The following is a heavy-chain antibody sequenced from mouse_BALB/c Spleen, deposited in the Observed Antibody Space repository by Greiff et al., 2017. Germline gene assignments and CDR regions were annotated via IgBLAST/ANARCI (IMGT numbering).Heavy chain of an antibody. CDR3: ASWLLRRYAMDY. J-gene: IGHJ4*01. V-gene: IGHV1-9*01. Sequence: VKLMESGAELMKPGASVKISCKATGYTFSSYWIEWVKQRPGHGLEWIGEILPGSGSTNYNEKFKGKATFTADTSSNTAYMQLSSLTSEDSAVYYCASWLLRRYAMDYWGQGTSVTVSS. CDR2: ILPGSGST. D-gene: IGHD2-3*01. CDR1: GYTFSSYW.